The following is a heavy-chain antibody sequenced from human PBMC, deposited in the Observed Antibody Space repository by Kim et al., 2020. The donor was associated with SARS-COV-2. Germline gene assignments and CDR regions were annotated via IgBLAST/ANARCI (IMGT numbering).Heavy chain of an antibody. CDR1: GFTVSSNY. J-gene: IGHJ5*02. D-gene: IGHD6-6*01. Sequence: GGSLRLSCAASGFTVSSNYMSWVRQAPGKGLEWVSVIYSGGSTYYADSVKGRFTISRDNSKNTLYLQMNSLRAEDTAVYYCARIGIAALPENWFDPWGQGTLVTVSS. CDR2: IYSGGST. V-gene: IGHV3-53*01. CDR3: ARIGIAALPENWFDP.